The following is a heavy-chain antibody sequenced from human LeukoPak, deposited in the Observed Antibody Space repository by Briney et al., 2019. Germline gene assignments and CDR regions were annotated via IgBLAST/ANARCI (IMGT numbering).Heavy chain of an antibody. V-gene: IGHV4-39*01. J-gene: IGHJ6*02. CDR3: ARGYANSSGGYYYYGMDV. CDR1: GDSISNSGYY. Sequence: SETLSLTCTVFGDSISNSGYYWGWIRQPPGKGLEWIGSIYYSGSTYYNPSLKSRGTISVDTSKNQLSLKLSSVTAADTAVYYCARGYANSSGGYYYYGMDVWGQGTTVTASS. CDR2: IYYSGST. D-gene: IGHD2-2*01.